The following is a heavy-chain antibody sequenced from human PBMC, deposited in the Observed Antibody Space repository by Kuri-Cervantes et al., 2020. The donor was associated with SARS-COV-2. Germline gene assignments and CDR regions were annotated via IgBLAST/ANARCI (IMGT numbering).Heavy chain of an antibody. Sequence: ASVKVSCKVSGYTLTELSMHWVRQAPGKGLEWMRGFDPEDGETIYAQKFQGIVTMTEDTSTDTAYMELSSLRSEDTAVYYCAAALIDAFDIWGQGTMVTVSS. CDR1: GYTLTELS. J-gene: IGHJ3*02. CDR3: AAALIDAFDI. CDR2: FDPEDGET. V-gene: IGHV1-24*01.